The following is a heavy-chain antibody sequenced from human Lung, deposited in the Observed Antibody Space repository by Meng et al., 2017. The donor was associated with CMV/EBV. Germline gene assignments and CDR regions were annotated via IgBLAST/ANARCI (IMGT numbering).Heavy chain of an antibody. D-gene: IGHD3-10*01. CDR2: INHRGST. Sequence: YGVSFSGYSWSWLRQSPGRGLEWIGEINHRGSTTYNPSLKSRVTMSVATYKNQFSLRLRSVTAADTSVYYCARGYGSETYLNYFDYWGQGTLVTVSS. CDR1: GVSFSGYS. J-gene: IGHJ4*02. V-gene: IGHV4-34*01. CDR3: ARGYGSETYLNYFDY.